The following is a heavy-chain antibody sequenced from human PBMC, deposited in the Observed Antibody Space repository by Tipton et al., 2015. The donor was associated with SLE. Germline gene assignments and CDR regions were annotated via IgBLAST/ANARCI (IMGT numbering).Heavy chain of an antibody. CDR2: INHSGST. D-gene: IGHD6-13*01. CDR1: GGSFSGYY. CDR3: ARVVAAAGTAFDI. J-gene: IGHJ3*02. V-gene: IGHV4-34*01. Sequence: TLSLTCAVYGGSFSGYYWSWIRQPPGKGLEWIGEINHSGSTNYNPSLKSRVTISVDTSKNQFSLKLSSVTAAATAVYYCARVVAAAGTAFDIWGQGTMVTVSS.